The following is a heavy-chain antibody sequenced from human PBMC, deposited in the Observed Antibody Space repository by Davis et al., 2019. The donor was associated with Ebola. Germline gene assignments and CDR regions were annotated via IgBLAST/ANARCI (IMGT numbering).Heavy chain of an antibody. Sequence: GESLKISCEASGFTFDDHTMHWVRQVPGKGLEWVSLITWDGGTTHYEDSFKGRFIISRDNSKNALYLQMNSLRIDDTALYHCVRGGRTAGTLLDHWGQGTQVTVSA. V-gene: IGHV3-43*01. CDR1: GFTFDDHT. CDR3: VRGGRTAGTLLDH. J-gene: IGHJ4*02. D-gene: IGHD6-13*01. CDR2: ITWDGGTT.